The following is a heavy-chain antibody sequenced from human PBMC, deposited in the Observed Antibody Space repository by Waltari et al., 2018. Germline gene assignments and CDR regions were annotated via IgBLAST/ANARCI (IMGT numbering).Heavy chain of an antibody. D-gene: IGHD3-10*01. J-gene: IGHJ4*02. Sequence: QVQLVQSGAEVKKPGSSVKVSCKASGGTFSSYAISWVRQAPGQGLEWMGGIIPIFGTANYAQKFQGRVTITTDESTSTAYMELSSLRSEDTAVYYCARVPIGGSGSYYNPYYCDYWGQGTLVTVSS. V-gene: IGHV1-69*05. CDR1: GGTFSSYA. CDR3: ARVPIGGSGSYYNPYYCDY. CDR2: IIPIFGTA.